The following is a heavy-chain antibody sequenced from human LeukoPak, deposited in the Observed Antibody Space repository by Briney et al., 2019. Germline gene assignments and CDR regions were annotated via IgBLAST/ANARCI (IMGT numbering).Heavy chain of an antibody. V-gene: IGHV3-64D*09. J-gene: IGHJ5*02. CDR2: ISSTGDST. CDR1: GFTFSSYA. Sequence: GGSLRLSCSASGFTFSSYAMHWVRQTPGKGLKHVSTISSTGDSTYYADSMKGRFTISRDNSKDTLFLQMSSLRAEDTAVYYCVKDRGSSGWFDSWGQGTLVTVSS. CDR3: VKDRGSSGWFDS. D-gene: IGHD3-22*01.